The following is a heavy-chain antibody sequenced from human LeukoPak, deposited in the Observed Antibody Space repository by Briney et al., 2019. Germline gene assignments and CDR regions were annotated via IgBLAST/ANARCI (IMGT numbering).Heavy chain of an antibody. CDR1: GFTFSSYA. CDR2: ISFDGSDK. CDR3: ARDPYNGAYSEGYYYYYMDV. J-gene: IGHJ6*03. Sequence: GGSLRLSCAASGFTFSSYAMHWVRQAPGKGLEWVALISFDGSDKYYADSVKGRCTISRDNAQNSLYLQMNSLRVEDTAIYYCARDPYNGAYSEGYYYYYMDVWGKGTTVTVSS. V-gene: IGHV3-30*04. D-gene: IGHD1-1*01.